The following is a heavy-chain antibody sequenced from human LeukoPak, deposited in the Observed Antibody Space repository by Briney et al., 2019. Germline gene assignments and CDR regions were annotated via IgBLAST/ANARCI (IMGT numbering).Heavy chain of an antibody. Sequence: GGSLRLSCAASGFTFSSYAMSWVRQAPGKGLEWVSAISSSGGSTYYADSVKGRFSISRDNSKNTLYVQMNSLRAEDTAVYYCARRGVAATNAFDIWGQGTMVTVS. D-gene: IGHD2-15*01. CDR1: GFTFSSYA. CDR3: ARRGVAATNAFDI. V-gene: IGHV3-23*01. J-gene: IGHJ3*02. CDR2: ISSSGGST.